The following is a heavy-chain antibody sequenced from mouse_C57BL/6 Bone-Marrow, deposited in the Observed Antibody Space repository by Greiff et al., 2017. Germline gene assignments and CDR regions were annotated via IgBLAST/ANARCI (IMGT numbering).Heavy chain of an antibody. D-gene: IGHD4-1*01. Sequence: DVKLVESGGGLVKPGGSLKLSCAASGFTFSSSAMSWVRHTPETRLEWVATISDGGSYTYYPDNVKGRFTISRDNAKNNLYLQMSHLKSEDTAMYYCARDGWEDFDYWGQGTTRAVSS. CDR2: ISDGGSYT. CDR1: GFTFSSSA. V-gene: IGHV5-4*01. J-gene: IGHJ2*01. CDR3: ARDGWEDFDY.